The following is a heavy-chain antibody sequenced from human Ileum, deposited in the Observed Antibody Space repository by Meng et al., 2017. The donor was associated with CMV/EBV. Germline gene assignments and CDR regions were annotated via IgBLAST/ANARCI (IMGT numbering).Heavy chain of an antibody. V-gene: IGHV5-51*01. CDR3: ATTRDDYGGNSYDY. Sequence: GESLKISCKGSGYSFTSYWIGWVRQMPGKGLEWMGIIYPGDSDTRYSPSFQGQVTISADKSISTAYLQWSSLKASDTAMYYCATTRDDYGGNSYDYWARERWSPSPQ. CDR1: GYSFTSYW. D-gene: IGHD4-23*01. CDR2: IYPGDSDT. J-gene: IGHJ4*02.